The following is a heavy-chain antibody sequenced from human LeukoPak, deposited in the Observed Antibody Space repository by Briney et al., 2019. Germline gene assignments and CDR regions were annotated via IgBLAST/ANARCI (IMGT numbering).Heavy chain of an antibody. CDR3: AMGPEVGATPFDY. CDR1: GGSISSYY. D-gene: IGHD1-26*01. CDR2: IYYSGST. Sequence: SETLSLTCTVSGGSISSYYWSWIRQPPGKGLEWIGYIYYSGSTNYNPSLKSRVTISVDTSKNQFSLKLSSVTATDTAVYYCAMGPEVGATPFDYWGQGTLVTVPS. J-gene: IGHJ4*02. V-gene: IGHV4-59*01.